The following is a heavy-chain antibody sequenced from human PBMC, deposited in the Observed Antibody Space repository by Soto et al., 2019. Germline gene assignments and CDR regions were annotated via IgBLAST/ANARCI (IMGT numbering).Heavy chain of an antibody. V-gene: IGHV1-69*06. D-gene: IGHD3-3*01. CDR1: GGTFSSYA. CDR2: IIPIFGTA. J-gene: IGHJ3*02. CDR3: ARVESPYYDFWSGLGNAFDI. Sequence: ASVKVSCKASGGTFSSYAISWVRQAPGQGLEWMGGIIPIFGTANYAQKFQGRVTITADKSTSTAYMELSSLRSEDTAVYYCARVESPYYDFWSGLGNAFDIWGQGTMVTVS.